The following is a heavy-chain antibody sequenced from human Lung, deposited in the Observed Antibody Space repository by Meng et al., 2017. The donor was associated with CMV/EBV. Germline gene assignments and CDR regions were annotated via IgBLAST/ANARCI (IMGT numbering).Heavy chain of an antibody. CDR1: GFTFSNYA. D-gene: IGHD1-14*01. CDR3: GRSNHFDY. Sequence: EVQLLESXXXXVXPXGSLRLPCAASGFTFSNYAMNWVRQAPGKGLEWVSTISQSGDATYYADSVQGRFTISRDNSKNTLFLQMNSLRADDTAVYYCGRSNHFDYWGQGTLVTVSS. V-gene: IGHV3-23*01. CDR2: ISQSGDAT. J-gene: IGHJ4*02.